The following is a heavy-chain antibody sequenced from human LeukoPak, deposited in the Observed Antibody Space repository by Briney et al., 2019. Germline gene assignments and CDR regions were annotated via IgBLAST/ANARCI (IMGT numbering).Heavy chain of an antibody. CDR3: ARGPLPSSNYGYYYYYYMDV. V-gene: IGHV1-8*03. CDR2: MNPNSGNT. J-gene: IGHJ6*03. Sequence: ASVKVSCKASGYTFTSYDINWGRQATGQGLDWMGWMNPNSGNTGYAQKFQGRVTITRNTSISTAYMELSSLRSEDTAVYYCARGPLPSSNYGYYYYYYMDVWGKGTTVTVSS. CDR1: GYTFTSYD. D-gene: IGHD4-11*01.